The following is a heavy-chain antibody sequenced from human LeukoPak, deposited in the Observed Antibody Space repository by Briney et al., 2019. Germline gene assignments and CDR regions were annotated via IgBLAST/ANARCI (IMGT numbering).Heavy chain of an antibody. CDR3: ASRYCTSSNCYAFDV. D-gene: IGHD2-2*01. Sequence: PGGSLRLSCTTSGFTFSNYWMSWVRQFPGKGLEWVASTKEDGGEKDYLHSVRGRFTVSRDNAKNSVYLQMNSLRAEDTAVYYCASRYCTSSNCYAFDVWGQGTRVTVSS. J-gene: IGHJ3*01. CDR1: GFTFSNYW. CDR2: TKEDGGEK. V-gene: IGHV3-7*02.